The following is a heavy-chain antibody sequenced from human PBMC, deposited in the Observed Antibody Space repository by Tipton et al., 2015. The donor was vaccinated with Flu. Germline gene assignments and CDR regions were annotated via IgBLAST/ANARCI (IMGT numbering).Heavy chain of an antibody. CDR1: GFTVSSNY. V-gene: IGHV3-53*01. D-gene: IGHD3-10*01. CDR2: TYSGDRT. Sequence: SLRLSCAASGFTVSSNYMSWVRQAPGKGLEWVSVTYSGDRTYSADSVKGRFTITRDNSKNTIYLQMNSRRVEDTAVYYCARVTGASTAYGLAVWGQGTTVTVSS. J-gene: IGHJ6*02. CDR3: ARVTGASTAYGLAV.